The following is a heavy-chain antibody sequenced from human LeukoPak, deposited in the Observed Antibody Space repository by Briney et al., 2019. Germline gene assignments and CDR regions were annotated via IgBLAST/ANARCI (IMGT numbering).Heavy chain of an antibody. V-gene: IGHV3-74*01. CDR2: INSDGSST. Sequence: GASLRLSCAASGFTFSRFHIHWVRQTPGKGLVWVSRINSDGSSTTYADSVKGRFTISRDNAKNKLYLQMNSLRGEDTAVYYCARGVGGHYYGMDVWGQGTTVTVSS. CDR3: ARGVGGHYYGMDV. D-gene: IGHD1-26*01. J-gene: IGHJ6*02. CDR1: GFTFSRFH.